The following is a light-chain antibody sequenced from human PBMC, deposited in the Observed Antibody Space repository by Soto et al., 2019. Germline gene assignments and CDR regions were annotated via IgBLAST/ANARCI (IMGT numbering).Light chain of an antibody. V-gene: IGLV2-14*01. CDR2: DVS. Sequence: QSALTQRASVSGSPGQSITISCTGTSSDVGAYTYVSWYQQHPGKAPKLMIYDVSIRPSGVSDRFSGSKSGNTASLTISGLQAEDEADYYCSSYTSSNTLIFGGGTKLTVL. CDR1: SSDVGAYTY. J-gene: IGLJ2*01. CDR3: SSYTSSNTLI.